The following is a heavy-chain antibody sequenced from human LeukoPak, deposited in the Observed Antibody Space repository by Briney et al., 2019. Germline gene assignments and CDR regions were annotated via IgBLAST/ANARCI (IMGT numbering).Heavy chain of an antibody. Sequence: GGSLRLSCAASGFTFSDYYMNWVRQAPGKGLEWVSSISSSSSYIYYADSVKGRFIISRDNAKNSLYLQMNSLRAEDTAVYHCARDLAAAGYYYYYYMDVWGKGTTVTVS. CDR2: ISSSSSYI. CDR3: ARDLAAAGYYYYYYMDV. V-gene: IGHV3-21*01. D-gene: IGHD6-13*01. J-gene: IGHJ6*03. CDR1: GFTFSDYY.